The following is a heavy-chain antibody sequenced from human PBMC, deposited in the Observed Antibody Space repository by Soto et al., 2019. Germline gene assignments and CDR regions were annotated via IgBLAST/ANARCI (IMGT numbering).Heavy chain of an antibody. V-gene: IGHV3-48*02. CDR2: ISSSSSTI. CDR1: GFTFSSYS. J-gene: IGHJ4*02. D-gene: IGHD6-13*01. CDR3: AREKASSSSSPWVDY. Sequence: GGSLRLSCAASGFTFSSYSMNWVRQAPGKGPEWVSYISSSSSTIYYADSVKGRFTISRDNAKNSLYLQMNSLRDEDTAVYYCAREKASSSSSPWVDYWGQGTLVTVSS.